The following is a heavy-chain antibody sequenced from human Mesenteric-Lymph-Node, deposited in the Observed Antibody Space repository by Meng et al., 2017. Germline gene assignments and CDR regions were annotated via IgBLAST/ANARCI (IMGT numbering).Heavy chain of an antibody. J-gene: IGHJ3*02. CDR3: ARHGIPTYYYHSSGAFDI. Sequence: ASVKVSCKTSGYTFTSFYVHWVRQAPGQGLEWMGIINPSGATTTYAQRFQDRVTMTRDTSTNTVYMELTSLRSEDTAVYYCARHGIPTYYYHSSGAFDIWGQGTMVTVSS. CDR2: INPSGATT. CDR1: GYTFTSFY. V-gene: IGHV1-46*01. D-gene: IGHD3-22*01.